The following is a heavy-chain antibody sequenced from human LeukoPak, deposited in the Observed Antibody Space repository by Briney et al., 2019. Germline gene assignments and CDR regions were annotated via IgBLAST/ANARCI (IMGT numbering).Heavy chain of an antibody. CDR2: ISAYNGNT. J-gene: IGHJ5*02. CDR1: GSTFTSYG. Sequence: GASVKVCCKASGSTFTSYGISWVRQAPGQGLEWMGWISAYNGNTNYAQKLQGRVTMTTDTSTSTAYMELRSLRSDDTAVYYCARCRGVRGQSGPRNWFDPWGQGTLVTVSS. CDR3: ARCRGVRGQSGPRNWFDP. V-gene: IGHV1-18*01. D-gene: IGHD3-10*01.